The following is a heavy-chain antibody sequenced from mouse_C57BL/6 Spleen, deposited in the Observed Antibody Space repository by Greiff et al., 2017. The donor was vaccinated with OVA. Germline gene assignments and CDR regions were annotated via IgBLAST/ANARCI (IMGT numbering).Heavy chain of an antibody. D-gene: IGHD2-4*01. CDR1: GFSFNTYA. Sequence: EVQRVESGGGLVQPKGSLKLSCAASGFSFNTYAMNWVRQAPGKGLEWVARIRSKSNNYATYYADSVKDRFTISREDSESMLYLQMNNLKTEDTAMYYCVRQDYDLYYFDYWGQGTTLTVSS. CDR3: VRQDYDLYYFDY. CDR2: IRSKSNNYAT. J-gene: IGHJ2*01. V-gene: IGHV10-1*01.